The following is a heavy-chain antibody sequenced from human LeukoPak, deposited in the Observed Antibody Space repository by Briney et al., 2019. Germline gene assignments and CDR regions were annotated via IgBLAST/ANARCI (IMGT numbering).Heavy chain of an antibody. J-gene: IGHJ4*02. V-gene: IGHV4-59*08. D-gene: IGHD4-23*01. Sequence: SETLSLTCTVSGGSISNYYWSWIRQPPGKGLEWIGYIYYSGSTNYSPSLRSRVTISVDTSKNQFSLNLSSVTAADTAVYYCARHSSAYGGLFDYWGQGTLVTVSS. CDR3: ARHSSAYGGLFDY. CDR1: GGSISNYY. CDR2: IYYSGST.